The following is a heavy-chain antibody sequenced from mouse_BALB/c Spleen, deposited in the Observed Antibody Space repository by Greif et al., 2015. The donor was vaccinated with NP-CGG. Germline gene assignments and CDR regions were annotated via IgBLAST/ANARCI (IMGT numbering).Heavy chain of an antibody. Sequence: EVKLMESGGDLVKPGGSLKLSCAASGFTFRSYGMSWVRQTPDKRLEWVATISSGGSYTYYPDSVKGRFTISRDNAKNTLYLQMSSLKSEDTAMYYCARHGEGGLRRAMDYWGQGTSVTVSS. J-gene: IGHJ4*01. CDR1: GFTFRSYG. CDR2: ISSGGSYT. V-gene: IGHV5-6*01. D-gene: IGHD2-4*01. CDR3: ARHGEGGLRRAMDY.